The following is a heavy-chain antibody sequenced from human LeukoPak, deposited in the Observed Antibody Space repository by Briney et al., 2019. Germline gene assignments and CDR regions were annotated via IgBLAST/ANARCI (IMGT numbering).Heavy chain of an antibody. CDR1: GFTFSSYS. CDR2: ISSSSSYI. D-gene: IGHD6-13*01. V-gene: IGHV3-21*01. Sequence: GGSLRLSCAASGFTFSSYSMNWVRQAPGKGLEWVSSISSSSSYIYYADSVKGRFTISRDNAKNSLYLQMNSLRAEGTAVYYCARDLEQLQLDVWGQGTTVTVSS. CDR3: ARDLEQLQLDV. J-gene: IGHJ6*02.